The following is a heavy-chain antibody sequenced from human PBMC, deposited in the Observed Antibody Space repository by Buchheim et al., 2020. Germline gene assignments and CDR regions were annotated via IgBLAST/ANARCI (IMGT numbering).Heavy chain of an antibody. J-gene: IGHJ4*02. D-gene: IGHD3-16*01. V-gene: IGHV4-31*03. CDR1: GGSISGGGDY. CDR2: IAYSGHP. CDR3: ARDAYYFDS. Sequence: QVQLQESGPGLVKPSQTLSLTCTVSGGSISGGGDYWTWIRQHPGKGLEWIGYIAYSGHPYYNPSLQGRVIMSVDKYKNQFSLKLTSVTAADTAVYYCARDAYYFDSWGKGTL.